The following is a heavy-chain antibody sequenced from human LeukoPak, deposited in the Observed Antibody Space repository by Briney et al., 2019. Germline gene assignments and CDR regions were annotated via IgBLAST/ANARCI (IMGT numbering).Heavy chain of an antibody. D-gene: IGHD2-21*02. V-gene: IGHV3-23*01. Sequence: GGSLRLSCAASGFTFSGYAMSWVRQAPGKGLEWVSAISGSGGSTYYADSVKGRFTISRDNSKNTLYLQMNSLRAEDTAVYYCAKDPSYCGGDCSSYWGQGTLVTVSS. CDR3: AKDPSYCGGDCSSY. CDR1: GFTFSGYA. J-gene: IGHJ4*02. CDR2: ISGSGGST.